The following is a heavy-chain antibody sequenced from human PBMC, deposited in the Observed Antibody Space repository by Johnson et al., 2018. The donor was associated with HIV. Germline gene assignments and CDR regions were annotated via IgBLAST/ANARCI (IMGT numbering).Heavy chain of an antibody. CDR3: TTYYGWAFDI. CDR2: IRSSGSTI. J-gene: IGHJ3*02. CDR1: GFTFSDYY. D-gene: IGHD3-10*01. V-gene: IGHV3-11*04. Sequence: QVQLVESGGGLVKPGGSLRLSCAASGFTFSDYYMNWIRQAPGKGLDWVAYIRSSGSTIYYASPMKGRFTITRDDSKNTLYMQMNSLKTEDTAVYYCTTYYGWAFDIWGQGTMVTVSS.